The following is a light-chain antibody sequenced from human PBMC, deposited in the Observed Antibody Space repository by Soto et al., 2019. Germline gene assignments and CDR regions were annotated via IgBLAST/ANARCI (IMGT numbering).Light chain of an antibody. CDR3: HQLGSYPIT. J-gene: IGKJ5*01. CDR2: AAS. Sequence: YLTQSPSSLSASVGDRVTITCRASQGISTYFAWYQQQPGKAPKLLIYAASTLQTGVPSRFSGSGSGSAFTLTISSLRPEDFATYYCHQLGSYPITFGQGTRLEIK. V-gene: IGKV1-9*01. CDR1: QGISTY.